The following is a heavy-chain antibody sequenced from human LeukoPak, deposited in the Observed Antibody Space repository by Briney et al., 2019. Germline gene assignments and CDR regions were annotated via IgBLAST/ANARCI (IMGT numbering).Heavy chain of an antibody. CDR2: ISYDGSNK. CDR3: AKARRLRYFDWSD. J-gene: IGHJ4*02. CDR1: GFTFSSYG. D-gene: IGHD3-9*01. V-gene: IGHV3-30*18. Sequence: GVSLRLSCAASGFTFSSYGMHWVRQAPGKGLEWVAVISYDGSNKYYADSVKGRFTISRDNSKNTLYLQMNSLRAEDTAVYYCAKARRLRYFDWSDWGQGTLVTVSS.